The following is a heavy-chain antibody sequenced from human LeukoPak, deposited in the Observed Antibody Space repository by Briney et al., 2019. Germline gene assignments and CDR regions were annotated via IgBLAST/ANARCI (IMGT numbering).Heavy chain of an antibody. CDR1: GFTFSSYA. Sequence: GGSLRLSCAASGFTFSSYAMHWVRQAPGKGLEWVAVISYDGSNKYYADSVKGRFTISRDNPKNTLYLQMNSLRAEDTAVYYCAQNGIAAAAPLRKYFQHWGQGTLVIVSS. CDR3: AQNGIAAAAPLRKYFQH. J-gene: IGHJ1*01. V-gene: IGHV3-30-3*01. CDR2: ISYDGSNK. D-gene: IGHD6-13*01.